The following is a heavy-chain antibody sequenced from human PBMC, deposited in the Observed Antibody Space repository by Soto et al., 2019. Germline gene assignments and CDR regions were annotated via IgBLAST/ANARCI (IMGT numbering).Heavy chain of an antibody. CDR3: AKGEVERVYYYDSSGYLRSII. CDR2: ISYDGSNK. V-gene: IGHV3-30*18. Sequence: GGSLRLSCAASGFTFSSYGMHWVRQAPGKGLEWVAVISYDGSNKYYADSVKGRFTISRDNSKNTLYLQMNSLRAEDTAVYYCAKGEVERVYYYDSSGYLRSIIWGQGTLVTVSS. D-gene: IGHD3-22*01. J-gene: IGHJ4*02. CDR1: GFTFSSYG.